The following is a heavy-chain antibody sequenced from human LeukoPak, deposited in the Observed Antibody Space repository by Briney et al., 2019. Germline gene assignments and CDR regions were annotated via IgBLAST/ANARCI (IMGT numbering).Heavy chain of an antibody. CDR3: ATSPSFYDRSGYYPYYFDY. CDR2: IPNDGGNN. V-gene: IGHV3-30*03. Sequence: GGSLRLSCAASGFTFSRFGMHWVRQAPGKGLEWVAVIPNDGGNNYYADSVKGRFTISRDNSKNTLYLQMNSLRAEDTAIYYCATSPSFYDRSGYYPYYFDYWGQGTLVTVSA. CDR1: GFTFSRFG. J-gene: IGHJ4*02. D-gene: IGHD3-22*01.